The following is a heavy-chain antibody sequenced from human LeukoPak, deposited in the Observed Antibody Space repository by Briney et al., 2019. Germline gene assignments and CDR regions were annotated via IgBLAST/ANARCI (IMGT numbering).Heavy chain of an antibody. J-gene: IGHJ4*02. CDR3: AREWDTSSFDPRASGDH. CDR1: GGSISSSSYY. CDR2: IYYSGST. V-gene: IGHV4-39*07. D-gene: IGHD3-10*01. Sequence: PSETLSLTCTVSGGSISSSSYYWGWIRQPPGKGLEWIGSIYYSGSTYYNPSLKSRVTISVDTSKNQFSLKLTSVTAADTAVYYCAREWDTSSFDPRASGDHWGQGTPVTVSS.